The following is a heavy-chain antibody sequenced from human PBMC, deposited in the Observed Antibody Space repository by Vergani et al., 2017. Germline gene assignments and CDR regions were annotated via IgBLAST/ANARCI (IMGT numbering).Heavy chain of an antibody. D-gene: IGHD3-22*01. J-gene: IGHJ4*02. CDR2: FDPEHGEV. CDR1: GYSLTELT. CDR3: EIVTDYYDSSGYYLDF. V-gene: IGHV1-24*01. Sequence: QVQLVQSGSEVRKPGASVKVSCQVSGYSLTELTIHWVRQAPGKGLEWMGGFDPEHGEVTFAHHIQGRVNMIENRSTDTAYMELSSLRPEDTALYYCEIVTDYYDSSGYYLDFWGQGTLVTVSS.